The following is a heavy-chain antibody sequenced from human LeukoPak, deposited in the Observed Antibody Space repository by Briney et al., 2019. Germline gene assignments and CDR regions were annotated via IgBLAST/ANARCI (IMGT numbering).Heavy chain of an antibody. J-gene: IGHJ5*02. CDR1: GYTFTSYG. CDR2: ISAYNGNT. CDR3: ARITYDFWSGYYMPDDP. D-gene: IGHD3-3*01. Sequence: ASVKVSCKASGYTFTSYGISWVRQAPGQGLEWMGWISAYNGNTDYAQKLRGRVTMTTDTSTSTAYMELRSLRSDDTAVYYCARITYDFWSGYYMPDDPWGQGTLVTVSS. V-gene: IGHV1-18*01.